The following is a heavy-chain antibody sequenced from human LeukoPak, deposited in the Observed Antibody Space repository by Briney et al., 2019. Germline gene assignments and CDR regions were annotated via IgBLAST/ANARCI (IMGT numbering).Heavy chain of an antibody. CDR3: ARGKIAAAGPPADY. D-gene: IGHD6-13*01. V-gene: IGHV1-18*01. Sequence: GSVKVSCKASGYTFTSYGISWVRQAPGQGLEWMGWISGYNDKTNSAQKLQGRVTMTTDTTTSTAYMELRSLRSDDTAVYYCARGKIAAAGPPADYWGQGTLVTVS. J-gene: IGHJ4*02. CDR1: GYTFTSYG. CDR2: ISGYNDKT.